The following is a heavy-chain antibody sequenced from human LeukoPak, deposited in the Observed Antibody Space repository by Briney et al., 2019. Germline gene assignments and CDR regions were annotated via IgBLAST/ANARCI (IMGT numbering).Heavy chain of an antibody. CDR1: GFTFSSYA. Sequence: GGSLRLSCAASGFTFSSYAMSWVCQAPGKGLEWVSAISGSGYSTYYADSVKGRFTISRDNSKNTLYLQVNSLRAEDTAVYYCAKEAGYSGYDYPDYWGQGTLVTVSS. J-gene: IGHJ4*02. D-gene: IGHD5-12*01. CDR2: ISGSGYST. V-gene: IGHV3-23*01. CDR3: AKEAGYSGYDYPDY.